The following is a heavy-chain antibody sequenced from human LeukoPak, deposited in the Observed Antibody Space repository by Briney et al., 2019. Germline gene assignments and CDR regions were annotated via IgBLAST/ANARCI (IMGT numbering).Heavy chain of an antibody. CDR3: AKGSGWGYYFDY. CDR2: ISSSSSYI. D-gene: IGHD6-19*01. Sequence: GGSLRLSCAASGFTFSSYEMHWVRQAPGKGLEWVSSISSSSSYIYYADSVKGRFTISRDNAKNSLYLQMNSLRAEDTAVYYCAKGSGWGYYFDYWGQGTLVTVPS. V-gene: IGHV3-21*01. J-gene: IGHJ4*02. CDR1: GFTFSSYE.